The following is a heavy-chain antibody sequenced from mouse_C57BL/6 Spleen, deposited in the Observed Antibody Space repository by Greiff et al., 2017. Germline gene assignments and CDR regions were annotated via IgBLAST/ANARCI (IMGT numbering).Heavy chain of an antibody. CDR2: ISDGGSYT. J-gene: IGHJ2*01. CDR3: ARGYFDY. V-gene: IGHV5-4*01. Sequence: EVHLVESGGGLVKPGGSLKLSCAASGFTFSSYAMSWVRQTPEKRLEWVATISDGGSYTYYPDNVKGRFTISRDNAKNNLYLQMSHLKSEDTAMYYCARGYFDYWGQGTTLTVSS. CDR1: GFTFSSYA.